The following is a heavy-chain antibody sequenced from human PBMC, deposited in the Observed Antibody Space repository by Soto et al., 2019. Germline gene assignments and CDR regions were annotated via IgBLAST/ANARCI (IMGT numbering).Heavy chain of an antibody. D-gene: IGHD4-17*01. V-gene: IGHV4-39*01. CDR3: ATPFHDYGDDRFGYYYMDV. J-gene: IGHJ6*03. Sequence: KPSETLSLTCTVSGGSISSSSYYWGWIRQPPGKGLEWIGSIYYSGSTYYNPSLKSRVTISVDTSKNQFSLKLSSVTAADTAVYYCATPFHDYGDDRFGYYYMDVWGKGTTVTVSS. CDR1: GGSISSSSYY. CDR2: IYYSGST.